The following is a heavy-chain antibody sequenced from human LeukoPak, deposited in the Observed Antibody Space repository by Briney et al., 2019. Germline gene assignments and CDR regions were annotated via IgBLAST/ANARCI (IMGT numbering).Heavy chain of an antibody. D-gene: IGHD6-19*01. CDR1: GLPFTNYG. CDR2: ISGSGCDT. CDR3: AGSSGWWAHDY. J-gene: IGHJ4*02. V-gene: IGHV3-23*01. Sequence: QPGGPLNLSCAPSGLPFTNYGMTWVRQAPGKGLEWVSSISGSGCDTFYADSVKGRFTISRDNSKNTVYVEMVSLRAEDTAIYYCAGSSGWWAHDYWGQGTLVTVSS.